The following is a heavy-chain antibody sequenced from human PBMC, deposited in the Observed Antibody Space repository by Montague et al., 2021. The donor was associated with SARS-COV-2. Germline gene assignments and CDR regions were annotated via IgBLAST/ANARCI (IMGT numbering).Heavy chain of an antibody. CDR2: NYYSGGT. V-gene: IGHV4-59*01. CDR1: GGSISSYY. CDR3: ARVPVLLWFGVRGSWFDP. D-gene: IGHD3-10*01. J-gene: IGHJ5*02. Sequence: SETLSLTCTVSGGSISSYYWSWILQPPGKGLQWIGYNYYSGGTNYNPPLKSRVTISVDTSKNQFSLKLISVIAADTAVYYCARVPVLLWFGVRGSWFDPWGQGTLVTVSS.